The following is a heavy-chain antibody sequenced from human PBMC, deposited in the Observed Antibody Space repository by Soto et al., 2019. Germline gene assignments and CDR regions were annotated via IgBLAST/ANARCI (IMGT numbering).Heavy chain of an antibody. V-gene: IGHV2-5*02. Sequence: QITLRESGPTLVKPTQTLTLTCAVSGSSVSTSGLGVGWIRQPPGKALEWLALIYWDDDTRYSPSLTNRLTITNDTSQNQLVLTMTNMDPVDTATYYCAPIRVITYYGSGYFDPWCQGTLVTVSS. CDR3: APIRVITYYGSGYFDP. CDR2: IYWDDDT. J-gene: IGHJ5*02. D-gene: IGHD3-10*01. CDR1: GSSVSTSGLG.